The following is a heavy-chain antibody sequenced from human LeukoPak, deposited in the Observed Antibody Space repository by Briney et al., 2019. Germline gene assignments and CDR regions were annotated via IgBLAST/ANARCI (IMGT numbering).Heavy chain of an antibody. CDR3: ARVKGYSYADHDAFDI. Sequence: GGSLRLSCVASGFTFSSYGMHWVRQAPGKGLEWVAVISYDGSNKYYADSVKGRFTISRDNSKNTLYLQMNSLRAEDTAVYYCARVKGYSYADHDAFDIWGRGTMVTVSS. CDR1: GFTFSSYG. J-gene: IGHJ3*02. D-gene: IGHD5-18*01. CDR2: ISYDGSNK. V-gene: IGHV3-30*03.